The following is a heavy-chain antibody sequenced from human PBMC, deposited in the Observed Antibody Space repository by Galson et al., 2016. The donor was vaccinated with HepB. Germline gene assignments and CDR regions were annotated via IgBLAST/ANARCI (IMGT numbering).Heavy chain of an antibody. CDR3: ARYHFDCASGKCLGAGFDF. V-gene: IGHV7-4-1*02. Sequence: SVKVSCKASGYTFTHYAVNWVRLAPGQGLEWMGWINTKTGNPTYAQGFTGRFVFSLDTAVSTAYLQITSLKAGDTAIYYCARYHFDCASGKCLGAGFDFWGQGTLVTVSS. CDR2: INTKTGNP. D-gene: IGHD2-8*01. CDR1: GYTFTHYA. J-gene: IGHJ4*01.